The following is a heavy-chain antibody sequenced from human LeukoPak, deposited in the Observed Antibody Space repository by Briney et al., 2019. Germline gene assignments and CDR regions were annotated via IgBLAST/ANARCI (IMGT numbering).Heavy chain of an antibody. V-gene: IGHV4-39*01. J-gene: IGHJ4*02. Sequence: SETLSLTCTVSGGSISSSSYYWGWIRQPPGKGLEWIGSIYYSGSTYYNPSLKSRVTISVDTSKNQFSLKLSSVTAADTAVYFCARSWMDATDYWGQGTLVTVSS. CDR3: ARSWMDATDY. CDR2: IYYSGST. CDR1: GGSISSSSYY. D-gene: IGHD2-15*01.